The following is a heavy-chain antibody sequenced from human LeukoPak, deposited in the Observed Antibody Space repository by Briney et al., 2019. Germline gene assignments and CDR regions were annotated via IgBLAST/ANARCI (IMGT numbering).Heavy chain of an antibody. J-gene: IGHJ3*02. CDR1: GGSISSSSYY. D-gene: IGHD1-1*01. V-gene: IGHV4-39*07. CDR3: ARVYGDWNDAFDI. Sequence: SETLSLTCTVSGGSISSSSYYWGWIRQPPGKGLEWIGSIYYSGSTYYNPPLKSRVTISVDTSKNQFSLKLSSVTAADTAVYYCARVYGDWNDAFDIWGQGTMVTVSS. CDR2: IYYSGST.